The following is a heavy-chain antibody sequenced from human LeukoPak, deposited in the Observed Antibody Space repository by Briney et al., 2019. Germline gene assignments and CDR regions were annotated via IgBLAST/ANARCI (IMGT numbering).Heavy chain of an antibody. CDR1: GGTFSSYA. J-gene: IGHJ5*02. CDR3: ARDVVRGKPPYFGGFDP. Sequence: SVKVSCKASGGTFSSYAISWVRQAPGQGLEWMGGIIPIFGTANYAQKFQGRVTITADESTSTAYMELSSLRSDDTAVYYCARDVVRGKPPYFGGFDPWGQGTLVTVSS. V-gene: IGHV1-69*13. D-gene: IGHD3-3*01. CDR2: IIPIFGTA.